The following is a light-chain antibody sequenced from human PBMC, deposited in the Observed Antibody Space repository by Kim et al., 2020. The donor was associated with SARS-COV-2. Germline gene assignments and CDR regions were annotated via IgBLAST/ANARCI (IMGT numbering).Light chain of an antibody. Sequence: TCTLSSGYSNYKVDWYQQRPGKGPRFVMRVGTGGIVGSKGDGIPDRFSVLGSGLNRYLTIKNIQEEDESDYHCGADHGSGSNFVSVFGGGTQLT. CDR3: GADHGSGSNFVSV. V-gene: IGLV9-49*01. CDR1: SGYSNYK. CDR2: VGTGGIVG. J-gene: IGLJ3*02.